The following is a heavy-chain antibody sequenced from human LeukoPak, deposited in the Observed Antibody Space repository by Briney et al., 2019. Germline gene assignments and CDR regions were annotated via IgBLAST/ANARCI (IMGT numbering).Heavy chain of an antibody. D-gene: IGHD4-11*01. Sequence: SQTLSLTCTVSGGSISSGSYYWSWIRQPAGKGLEWIGRIYTSGSTNYNPSLKSRVTISVDTSKNQFSLKLSSVTAADTAVYYCARDPHRAVTTDWFDPWGQGTLVTVSS. V-gene: IGHV4-61*02. CDR1: GGSISSGSYY. J-gene: IGHJ5*02. CDR3: ARDPHRAVTTDWFDP. CDR2: IYTSGST.